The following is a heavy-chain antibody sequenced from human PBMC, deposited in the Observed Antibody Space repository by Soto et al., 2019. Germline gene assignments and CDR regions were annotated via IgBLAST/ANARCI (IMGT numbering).Heavy chain of an antibody. CDR3: ATRYYCTNGVCHDAFDI. J-gene: IGHJ3*02. CDR2: IYYSGST. CDR1: GGSISSYY. D-gene: IGHD2-8*01. Sequence: TSETLSLTCTVSGGSISSYYWSWIRQPPGKGLEWIGYIYYSGSTNYNPSLKSRVTISVDTSKNQFSLKLSSVTAADTAVYYCATRYYCTNGVCHDAFDIWGQGTMVTVS. V-gene: IGHV4-59*01.